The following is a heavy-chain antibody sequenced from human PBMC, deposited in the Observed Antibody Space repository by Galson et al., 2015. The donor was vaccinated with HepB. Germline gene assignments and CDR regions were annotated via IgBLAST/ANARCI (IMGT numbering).Heavy chain of an antibody. CDR3: AKSRAVTTSGGLIGY. Sequence: SLRLSCAASGFTFSSYGMHWVRQAPGKGLEWVAVISYDGSNKYYADSVKGRFTISRDNSKNTLYLQMNSLRAEDTAVYYCAKSRAVTTSGGLIGYWGQGTLVTVSS. D-gene: IGHD4-17*01. V-gene: IGHV3-30*18. CDR2: ISYDGSNK. J-gene: IGHJ4*02. CDR1: GFTFSSYG.